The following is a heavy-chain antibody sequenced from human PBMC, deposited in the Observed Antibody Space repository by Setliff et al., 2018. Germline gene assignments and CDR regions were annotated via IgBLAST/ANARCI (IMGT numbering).Heavy chain of an antibody. Sequence: SETLSLTCTVSGDSTSSGSYYWTWIRQPAGKGLEWIGHFHTGGSTNYNRSLRSRVSISVDTSKNQFSLKLSSVTAADTATYYCARAGPTVTFFRVLVISWWDPWGQGSLVTAPQ. CDR2: FHTGGST. V-gene: IGHV4-61*09. D-gene: IGHD3-3*01. J-gene: IGHJ5*02. CDR1: GDSTSSGSYY. CDR3: ARAGPTVTFFRVLVISWWDP.